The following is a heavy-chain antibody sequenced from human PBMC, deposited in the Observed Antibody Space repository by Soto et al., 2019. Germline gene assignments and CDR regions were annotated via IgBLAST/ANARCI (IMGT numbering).Heavy chain of an antibody. D-gene: IGHD3-10*01. Sequence: PSETLSLTCSVSGDSISNSRFYWAWIRQPPGKGLEWIGKIYHSGSTNYNQSLKSRVTVSVDKSKNQFSLKLSSVTAADTSVYYCARVYMVRGTIIRYFDYWGQGTLVTVSS. V-gene: IGHV4-39*07. J-gene: IGHJ4*02. CDR2: IYHSGST. CDR3: ARVYMVRGTIIRYFDY. CDR1: GDSISNSRFY.